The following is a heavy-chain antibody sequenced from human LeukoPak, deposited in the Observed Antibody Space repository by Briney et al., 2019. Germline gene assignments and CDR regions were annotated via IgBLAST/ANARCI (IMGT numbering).Heavy chain of an antibody. CDR1: AFTFSKHP. D-gene: IGHD3-9*01. Sequence: GGSLRLSCVASAFTFSKHPMSWVRRAPGNGLELVSAINERGDITKYADSVMRRFTISRDNSKNTLYLQMNSLRAEDTAVYYCARGDDNSPGRVLEYWGRGTLVTVSS. J-gene: IGHJ4*02. V-gene: IGHV3-23*01. CDR2: INERGDIT. CDR3: ARGDDNSPGRVLEY.